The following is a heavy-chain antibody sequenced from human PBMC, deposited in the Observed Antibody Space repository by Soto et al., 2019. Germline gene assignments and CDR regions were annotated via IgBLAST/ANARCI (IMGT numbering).Heavy chain of an antibody. CDR2: ISYDGSNK. D-gene: IGHD3-22*01. J-gene: IGHJ4*02. CDR3: VTMIVVLALDY. V-gene: IGHV3-30*03. Sequence: QVQLVESGGGVVQPGRSLRLSCAASGFTFSSYGMHWVRQAPGKGLEWVAVISYDGSNKYYADSVKGRFTISRDNSKNTLYLQMNSLRAEDTAVYYCVTMIVVLALDYWGQGTLVTVSS. CDR1: GFTFSSYG.